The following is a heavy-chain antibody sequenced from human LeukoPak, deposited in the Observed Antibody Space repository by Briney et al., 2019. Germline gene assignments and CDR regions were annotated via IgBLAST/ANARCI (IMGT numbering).Heavy chain of an antibody. CDR2: IYSGGST. J-gene: IGHJ6*03. CDR1: GFTVSSNY. Sequence: GGSLRLSCAASGFTVSSNYMSWVRQAPGKGLEWVSIIYSGGSTYYADSVKGRFTISRDNSKNTLYLQMNSLRAEDTAVYYCARDRTGQQLTSRKEYYYMDVWGKGTTVTISS. CDR3: ARDRTGQQLTSRKEYYYMDV. V-gene: IGHV3-66*01. D-gene: IGHD4-11*01.